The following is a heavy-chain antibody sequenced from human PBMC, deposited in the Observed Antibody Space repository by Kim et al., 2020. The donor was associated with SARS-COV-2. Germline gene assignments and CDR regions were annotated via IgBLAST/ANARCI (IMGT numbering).Heavy chain of an antibody. D-gene: IGHD1-26*01. V-gene: IGHV4-59*13. CDR3: ARDLGISGTDFHYFYGLY. CDR1: GAAIRTFY. Sequence: SETLSLTCSVSGAAIRTFYWSWIRQAPGKGLEWIGYVFHSGSPKYNPSLKSRVTISLDTSKNQFSLTLKSVTAADTATYFCARDLGISGTDFHYFYGLY. J-gene: IGHJ6*01. CDR2: VFHSGSP.